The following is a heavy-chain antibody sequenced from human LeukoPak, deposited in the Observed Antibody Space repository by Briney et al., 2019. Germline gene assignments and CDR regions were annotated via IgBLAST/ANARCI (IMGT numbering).Heavy chain of an antibody. Sequence: GGSLRLSCAASGFTFSSYDMPWVRQATGKGLEWVSAIGTAGDTYYPGSVKGRFTISRENAKNSLYLQMNSLRAGDTAVYYCARAGGSSPPDYWGQGTLVTVSS. CDR3: ARAGGSSPPDY. V-gene: IGHV3-13*01. D-gene: IGHD6-13*01. CDR2: IGTAGDT. CDR1: GFTFSSYD. J-gene: IGHJ4*02.